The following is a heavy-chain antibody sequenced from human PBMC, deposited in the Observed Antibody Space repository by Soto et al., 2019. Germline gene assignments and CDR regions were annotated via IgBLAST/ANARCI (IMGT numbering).Heavy chain of an antibody. V-gene: IGHV4-30-2*02. CDR1: GGSTSSGGYS. J-gene: IGHJ5*02. CDR3: ARHWMGIAAAGIGFDP. CDR2: IYHSGST. D-gene: IGHD6-13*01. Sequence: SETLSLTCAVSGGSTSSGGYSWSWIRQPPGKGLEWIGYIYHSGSTYYNPSLKSRVTISVDTSKNQFSLKLSSVTAADTAVYYCARHWMGIAAAGIGFDPWGQGTLVTVSS.